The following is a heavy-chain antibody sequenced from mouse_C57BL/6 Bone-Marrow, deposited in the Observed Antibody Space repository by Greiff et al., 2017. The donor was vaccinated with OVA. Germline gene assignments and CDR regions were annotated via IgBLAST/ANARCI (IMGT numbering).Heavy chain of an antibody. CDR3: ARGRITTVVGDY. CDR1: GYTFTSYW. V-gene: IGHV1-55*01. D-gene: IGHD1-1*01. CDR2: IYPGSGST. Sequence: VQLQQPGAELVKPGASVKMSCKASGYTFTSYWITWVKQRPGQGLEWIGDIYPGSGSTNYNEKFKSKATLTVDTSSSTAYMQLSSLTSEDSAVYYCARGRITTVVGDYWGQGTTLTVSS. J-gene: IGHJ2*01.